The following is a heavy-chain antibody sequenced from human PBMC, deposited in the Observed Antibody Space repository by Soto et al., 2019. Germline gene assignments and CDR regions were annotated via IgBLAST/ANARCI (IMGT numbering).Heavy chain of an antibody. Sequence: SETLSLTCAVSGGSIISSNWWNWVRQPPGKGLEWIGEIYHSGRTYYNPSLKSRVTISVYTSKNQFSLKLSSLTAADTAVYYCARHPVGAYTRNYSFDYWGQGTLVTLSS. V-gene: IGHV4-4*02. CDR1: GGSIISSNW. CDR3: ARHPVGAYTRNYSFDY. CDR2: IYHSGRT. D-gene: IGHD1-26*01. J-gene: IGHJ4*02.